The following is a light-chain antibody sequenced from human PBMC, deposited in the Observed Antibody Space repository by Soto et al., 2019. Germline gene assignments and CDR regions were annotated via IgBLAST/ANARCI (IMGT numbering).Light chain of an antibody. CDR1: HDITSY. Sequence: DIQMTQSPSSLSASVGDRVTITCQASHDITSYLKWYQHKPGKAPKLLIYDATILEAGVPSRFRGSGSGTDFTFTISRLQPEGVATYYCQKCDYPPIFGPGTTVDFK. J-gene: IGKJ3*01. CDR2: DAT. CDR3: QKCDYPPI. V-gene: IGKV1-33*01.